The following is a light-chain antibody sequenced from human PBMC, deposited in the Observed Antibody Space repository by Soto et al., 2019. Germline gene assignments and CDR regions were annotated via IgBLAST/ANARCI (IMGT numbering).Light chain of an antibody. CDR3: GSWDSSLSAYV. CDR1: SRDVGSYNY. V-gene: IGLV1-51*01. CDR2: DDN. Sequence: QSVLTQPRSVSGSPGQTVTISCTGTSRDVGSYNYVSWYQQLPGTAPKLLIYDDNKRPSGIPDRFSGSKSGTSATLGITGFQTGDEADYYCGSWDSSLSAYVFGTGTKVTVL. J-gene: IGLJ1*01.